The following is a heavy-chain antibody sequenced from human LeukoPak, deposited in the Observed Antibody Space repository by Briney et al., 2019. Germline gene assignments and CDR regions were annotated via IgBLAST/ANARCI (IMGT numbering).Heavy chain of an antibody. Sequence: SETLSLTCTVSGGSISSSSYYWGWIRQPPGKGLEWIGSIYYSGSTYYNPSLKSRVTISVDTSKNQFSLKLSSVTAADTAVYYCARGSGYDGFDYWGQGTLVTVSS. J-gene: IGHJ4*02. CDR1: GGSISSSSYY. V-gene: IGHV4-39*07. CDR3: ARGSGYDGFDY. D-gene: IGHD5-12*01. CDR2: IYYSGST.